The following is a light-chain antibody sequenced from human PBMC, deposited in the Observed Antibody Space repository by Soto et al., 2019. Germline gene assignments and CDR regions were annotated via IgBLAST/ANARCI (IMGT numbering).Light chain of an antibody. CDR2: EVS. CDR1: SSDVGGYNY. J-gene: IGLJ1*01. Sequence: QSVLTQPASVSGSPGQPITIACTGTSSDVGGYNYVSWYQQHPGKGPKLMIYEVSNRPSGVSNRFSGSKSGNTATLTISGLQAEAEADYYCSSYPRTTKRVLGHGTKLTV. V-gene: IGLV2-14*03. CDR3: SSYPRTTKRV.